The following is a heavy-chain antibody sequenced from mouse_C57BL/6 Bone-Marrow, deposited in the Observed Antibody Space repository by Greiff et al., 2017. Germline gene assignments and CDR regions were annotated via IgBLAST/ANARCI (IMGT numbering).Heavy chain of an antibody. J-gene: IGHJ2*01. CDR3: TAYSNYLDYFDY. Sequence: VQLQQSGAELVRPGASVKLSCTASGFNIKDDYMHWVKQRPEQGLEWIGWIDPENGDTEYASKFQGKATITADTSSHTAYLQLSSLTSEDTAVYYCTAYSNYLDYFDYWGQGTTLTVSS. V-gene: IGHV14-4*01. CDR1: GFNIKDDY. CDR2: IDPENGDT. D-gene: IGHD2-5*01.